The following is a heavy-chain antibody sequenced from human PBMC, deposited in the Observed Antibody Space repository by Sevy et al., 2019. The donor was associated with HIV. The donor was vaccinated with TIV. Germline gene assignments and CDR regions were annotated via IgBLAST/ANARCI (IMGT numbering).Heavy chain of an antibody. V-gene: IGHV3-30-3*01. CDR2: ISYDGINK. CDR1: GFTFSSYA. CDR3: ARDRGRDIVLVPAAKTNYLTL. J-gene: IGHJ4*02. Sequence: GGSLRLSCAASGFTFSSYAMHWVRQAPGKGLEWVTVISYDGINKYYADSVKGRFNIPRDNSKNTLYVQTSSLRVEDLGVYYCARDRGRDIVLVPAAKTNYLTLWGQGTLVTVSS. D-gene: IGHD2-2*01.